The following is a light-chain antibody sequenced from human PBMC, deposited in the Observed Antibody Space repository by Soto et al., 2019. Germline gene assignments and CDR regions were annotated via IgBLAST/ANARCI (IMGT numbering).Light chain of an antibody. V-gene: IGKV1-33*01. CDR2: DAS. J-gene: IGKJ4*01. CDR3: QQDDNLPLP. CDR1: QDISNY. Sequence: DIQMTQSPSSLSASVGDRVTITCQASQDISNYLNWYQQKPGKAPKLLIYDASNLETGVPSRFSGSGSGTDFTFTISSLQPEDIATYYCQQDDNLPLPFGGGTKVEIK.